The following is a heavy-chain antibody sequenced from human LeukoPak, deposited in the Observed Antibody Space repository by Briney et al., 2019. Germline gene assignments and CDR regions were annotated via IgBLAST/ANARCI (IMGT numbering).Heavy chain of an antibody. CDR3: AKDRSDYGGYPPGAFDI. D-gene: IGHD4-17*01. J-gene: IGHJ3*02. Sequence: PGGFLRLSCAASGFTFSSYAMSWVRQAPGKGLEWVSAISGSGVSTYYADSVKGRFTISRDNSKNTLYLQMNSLRAEDTAVYYCAKDRSDYGGYPPGAFDIWGQGTMVTVSS. V-gene: IGHV3-23*01. CDR2: ISGSGVST. CDR1: GFTFSSYA.